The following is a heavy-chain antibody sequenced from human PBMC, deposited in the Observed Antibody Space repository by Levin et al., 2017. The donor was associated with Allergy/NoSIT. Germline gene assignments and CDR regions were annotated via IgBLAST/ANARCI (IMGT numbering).Heavy chain of an antibody. D-gene: IGHD2-8*01. V-gene: IGHV3-23*01. CDR3: AKGVVVMESGANPYYFDS. CDR2: ISGSGDST. Sequence: HPGGSLRLSCAASGVTFGNYGMNWVRQTPGKGLEWVSGISGSGDSTYYSDSVKGRFAISRDNSKNKLFLQMNSLRADDTAVYYCAKGVVVMESGANPYYFDSWGQGTLVTVSS. CDR1: GVTFGNYG. J-gene: IGHJ4*02.